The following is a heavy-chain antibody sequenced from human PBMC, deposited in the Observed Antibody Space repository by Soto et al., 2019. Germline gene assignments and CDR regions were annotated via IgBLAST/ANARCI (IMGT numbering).Heavy chain of an antibody. CDR3: TTQFFLSSRKPPEDV. CDR1: GFTFGNYA. CDR2: LSGSSLNT. Sequence: SLRLSCEASGFTFGNYAMTWVRQGPGRGLEWVSALSGSSLNTYYADSVKDRFTISRDNSKNTMYLEMNSLRVDDTAVYYCTTQFFLSSRKPPEDVWGQGTPVTVSS. J-gene: IGHJ6*02. V-gene: IGHV3-23*01.